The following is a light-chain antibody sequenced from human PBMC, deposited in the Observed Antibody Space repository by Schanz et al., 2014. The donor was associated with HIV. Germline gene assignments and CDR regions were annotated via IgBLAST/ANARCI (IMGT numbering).Light chain of an antibody. Sequence: DIQMTQSPSSLSASIGDRVTISCRSSQSISSYLNWYQQKPGKAPNLLIYSASNLQSGVPSRFSGSGSGTDFTHTINNLQPEDCAAYDYQQSYNTPRTFGGGPKVEIK. CDR2: SAS. J-gene: IGKJ4*01. V-gene: IGKV1-39*01. CDR1: QSISSY. CDR3: QQSYNTPRT.